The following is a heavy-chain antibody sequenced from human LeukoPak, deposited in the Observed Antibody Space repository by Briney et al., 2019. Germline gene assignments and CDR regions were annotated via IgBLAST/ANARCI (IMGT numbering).Heavy chain of an antibody. CDR2: IYYSGST. CDR1: GGSISSYY. Sequence: SETLSLTCTVSGGSISSYYWSWIRQPPGKGPEWIGYIYYSGSTYYNPSLKSRVTISVDTSKNQFSLKLNSVTAADTAVYYCASPGSGSYYVFDSWGQGTLVTVSS. D-gene: IGHD3-10*01. J-gene: IGHJ4*02. CDR3: ASPGSGSYYVFDS. V-gene: IGHV4-59*04.